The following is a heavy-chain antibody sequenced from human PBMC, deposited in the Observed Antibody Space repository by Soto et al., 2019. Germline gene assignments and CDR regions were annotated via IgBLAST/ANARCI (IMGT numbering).Heavy chain of an antibody. CDR2: IYYTGST. Sequence: LSLTCTVSGGSISSYYCTWIRQPPGKGLEWIGYIYYTGSTNYNPSLKSRVTISVDTSKSQFSLKLSSVTAADTAVYYCARVGASGSFPFDYWGQGTLVTVSS. V-gene: IGHV4-59*01. D-gene: IGHD3-10*01. CDR1: GGSISSYY. J-gene: IGHJ4*02. CDR3: ARVGASGSFPFDY.